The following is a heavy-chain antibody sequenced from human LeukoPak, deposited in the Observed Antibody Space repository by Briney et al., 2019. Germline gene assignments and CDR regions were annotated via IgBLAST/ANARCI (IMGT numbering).Heavy chain of an antibody. J-gene: IGHJ4*02. CDR3: ARVTHYYDSSGYYLSSDY. CDR1: GYTFNNHG. Sequence: ASVKVSCKASGYTFNNHGISWVRQAPGQGLEWMGWISAYNGNTNHTQKLQGRVTMTTDTSTNTAYMELRSLRSDDTAVYFCARVTHYYDSSGYYLSSDYWGQGTLVTVSS. V-gene: IGHV1-18*01. D-gene: IGHD3-22*01. CDR2: ISAYNGNT.